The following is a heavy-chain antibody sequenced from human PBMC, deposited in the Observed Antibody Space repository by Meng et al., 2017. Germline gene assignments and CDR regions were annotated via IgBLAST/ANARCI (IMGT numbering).Heavy chain of an antibody. CDR3: ARVPTYYYDSSGYYLFDY. D-gene: IGHD3-22*01. V-gene: IGHV4-34*01. Sequence: QAPLQHWGAGLLKPSETLSLTCAVYGGSFSGYYWSWIRQPPGKGLEWIGEINHSGSTNYNPSLKSRVTISVDTSKNQFSLKLSSVTAADTAVYYCARVPTYYYDSSGYYLFDYWGQGTLVTVSS. CDR1: GGSFSGYY. J-gene: IGHJ4*02. CDR2: INHSGST.